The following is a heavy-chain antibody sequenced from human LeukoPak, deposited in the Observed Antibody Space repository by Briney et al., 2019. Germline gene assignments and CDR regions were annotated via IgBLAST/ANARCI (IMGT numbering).Heavy chain of an antibody. V-gene: IGHV5-51*01. CDR1: GYSFISYW. CDR2: IYPGDSDT. J-gene: IGHJ4*02. D-gene: IGHD6-13*01. Sequence: GESLKISCQGTGYSFISYWIAWARQMPGKGLEWMGIIYPGDSDTRYSPSFQGQVTISVDKSINTAYLQWSSLKASDTAIYYCARRWTLAVAGAAAGYWGQGTLVTVSS. CDR3: ARRWTLAVAGAAAGY.